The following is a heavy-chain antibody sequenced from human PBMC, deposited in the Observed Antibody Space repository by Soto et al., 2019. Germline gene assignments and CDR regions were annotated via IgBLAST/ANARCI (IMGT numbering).Heavy chain of an antibody. J-gene: IGHJ6*04. Sequence: SVKVSCKASGGTFSSYAISWVRQAPGQGLEWMGGIIPIFGTANYAQKFQGRVTITADESTSTAYMELSSLTSEDTAGYYYTVKGFFGVVRTHDSYSYGMDVWGNGPTVPASS. V-gene: IGHV1-69*13. D-gene: IGHD3-3*01. CDR3: TVKGFFGVVRTHDSYSYGMDV. CDR1: GGTFSSYA. CDR2: IIPIFGTA.